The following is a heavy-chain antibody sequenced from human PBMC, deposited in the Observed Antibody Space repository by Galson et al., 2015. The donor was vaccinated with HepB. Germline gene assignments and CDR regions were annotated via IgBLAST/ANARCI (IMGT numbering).Heavy chain of an antibody. V-gene: IGHV3-30*18. D-gene: IGHD6-19*01. CDR3: AKDSRYISGWYTGRGGLDF. J-gene: IGHJ4*02. Sequence: SLRLSCAASGFSFSTYDMHWVRQAPGKGLEWVAILSYDGRNTYSADSVKGRFTVSRDNPKSTLYLQLNSLRVEDTAVYYCAKDSRYISGWYTGRGGLDFWGQGTLVTVSS. CDR1: GFSFSTYD. CDR2: LSYDGRNT.